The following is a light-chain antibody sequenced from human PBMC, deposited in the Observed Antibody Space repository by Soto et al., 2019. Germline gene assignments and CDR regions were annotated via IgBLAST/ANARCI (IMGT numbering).Light chain of an antibody. CDR3: QQYETFSGT. CDR1: QSISSW. Sequence: DIQMTQSPSSLSASVGDRVTITCRASQSISSWLAWYQQKPGKAPKLLIYDASALPRGVPSRFSGSGSGTKFTLTIASLQPDDFATYYCQQYETFSGTFGPGTKWIS. V-gene: IGKV1-5*01. J-gene: IGKJ1*01. CDR2: DAS.